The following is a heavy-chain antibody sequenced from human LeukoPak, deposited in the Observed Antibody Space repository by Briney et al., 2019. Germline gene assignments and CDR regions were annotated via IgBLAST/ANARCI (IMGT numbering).Heavy chain of an antibody. CDR1: GFTFSSYG. J-gene: IGHJ4*02. CDR2: IWYDGSNK. CDR3: AKDGERYSGYERGIDY. Sequence: GGSLRLSCAASGFTFSSYGMHWVRQAPGKGLEWVAVIWYDGSNKYYADSVKGRFTISRDNSKNTMYLQMNSLRAEDTAVYYCAKDGERYSGYERGIDYWGQGTLVTVSS. V-gene: IGHV3-33*06. D-gene: IGHD5-12*01.